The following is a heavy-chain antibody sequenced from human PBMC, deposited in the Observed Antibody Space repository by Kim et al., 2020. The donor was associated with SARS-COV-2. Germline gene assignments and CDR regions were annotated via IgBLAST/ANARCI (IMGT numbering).Heavy chain of an antibody. CDR3: ARDQGSSPVNFDY. CDR1: GYTFTGYY. CDR2: INPNSGGT. D-gene: IGHD1-26*01. V-gene: IGHV1-2*06. Sequence: ASVKVSCKASGYTFTGYYMHWVRQAPGQGLEWMGRINPNSGGTNYAQKFQGRVTMTRDTSISTAYMELSRLRSDDTAVYYCARDQGSSPVNFDYWGQGTLVTFSS. J-gene: IGHJ4*02.